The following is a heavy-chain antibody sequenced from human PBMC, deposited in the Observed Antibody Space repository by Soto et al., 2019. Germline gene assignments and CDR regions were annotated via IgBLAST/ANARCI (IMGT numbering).Heavy chain of an antibody. D-gene: IGHD5-12*01. Sequence: SSETLSLTCVVSDGSISTYDWCTRVRQPPGEGLEWVGRIYTSGSTNYNPSLKSRVTMSVDTSKNQFSLKLSSVTAADTAVYYCARDLIVATGPVFYYYGMDVWGQGTTVTVSS. CDR3: ARDLIVATGPVFYYYGMDV. CDR1: DGSISTYD. CDR2: IYTSGST. V-gene: IGHV4-4*07. J-gene: IGHJ6*02.